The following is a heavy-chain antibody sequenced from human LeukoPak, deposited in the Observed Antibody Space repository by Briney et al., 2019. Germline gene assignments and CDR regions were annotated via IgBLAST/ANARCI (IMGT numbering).Heavy chain of an antibody. Sequence: KPGGSLRLSCAASGFTFSSYSMNWVRQAPGKGLEWVSSISSSSSYIYYADSVKGRFTISRDNAKNSLYLQMNSLRAEDTAVYYCATRTGTTVDWYFDLWGRGTLVTVSS. CDR2: ISSSSSYI. D-gene: IGHD1-1*01. CDR1: GFTFSSYS. J-gene: IGHJ2*01. CDR3: ATRTGTTVDWYFDL. V-gene: IGHV3-21*01.